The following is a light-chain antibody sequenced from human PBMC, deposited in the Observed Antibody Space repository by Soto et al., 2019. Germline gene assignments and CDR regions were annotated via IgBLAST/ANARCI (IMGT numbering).Light chain of an antibody. CDR3: QQYNSYSWT. CDR2: KAS. Sequence: DIQMTQSPSTLCASVGDRVTITCRASQSISGWLAWYQQKPGKAPKLLIYKASSLESGVPSRFSGSGSGTEFTLTISSLQPDDFATYYCQQYNSYSWTFGQGTTVDIK. J-gene: IGKJ1*01. V-gene: IGKV1-5*03. CDR1: QSISGW.